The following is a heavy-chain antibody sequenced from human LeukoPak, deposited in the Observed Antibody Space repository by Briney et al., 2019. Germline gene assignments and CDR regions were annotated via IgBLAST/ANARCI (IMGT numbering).Heavy chain of an antibody. CDR3: ARRYYYKLGSFPFDF. CDR2: IHNSGTT. Sequence: SETLSLTCAVSGGPFSGYYWSWIRQPPGKGLEWIGEIHNSGTTNYNPSLKSRVTISEDTSKNQFYLNLSSVTAADTAVYYCARRYYYKLGSFPFDFWGQGTLVTVSS. V-gene: IGHV4-34*01. CDR1: GGPFSGYY. J-gene: IGHJ4*02. D-gene: IGHD3-10*01.